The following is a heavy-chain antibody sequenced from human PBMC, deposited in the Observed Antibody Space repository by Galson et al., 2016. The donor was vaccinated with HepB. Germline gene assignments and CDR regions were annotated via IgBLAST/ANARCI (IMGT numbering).Heavy chain of an antibody. CDR1: GYTFSDYY. CDR3: ARGGYRRILGGFYHSGMDV. J-gene: IGHJ6*02. CDR2: INPKSGGT. D-gene: IGHD5-18*01. V-gene: IGHV1-2*04. Sequence: SVKVSCKASGYTFSDYYIQWVRQAPGQGLEWMGWINPKSGGTNYAKKFQGWVSMTRDPSTTTVYMELSRLKSDDTAMYFCARGGYRRILGGFYHSGMDVWGQGTTVTVSS.